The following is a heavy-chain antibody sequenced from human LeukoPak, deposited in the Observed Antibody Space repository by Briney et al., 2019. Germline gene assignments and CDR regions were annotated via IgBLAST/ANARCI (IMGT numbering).Heavy chain of an antibody. CDR1: GGSISSYY. CDR2: IYTSGST. V-gene: IGHV4-4*07. Sequence: SETLSLTCTVSGGSISSYYWSWIRQPAGKGLEWIGRIYTSGSTNYNPSLKSRVTMSVDTSKNQFSLKLSSVTAADTAVYYCARELAAAGTRYAFDIWGQGAMVTVSS. J-gene: IGHJ3*02. D-gene: IGHD6-13*01. CDR3: ARELAAAGTRYAFDI.